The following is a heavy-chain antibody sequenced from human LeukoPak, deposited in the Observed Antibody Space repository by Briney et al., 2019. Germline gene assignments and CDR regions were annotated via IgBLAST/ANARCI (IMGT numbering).Heavy chain of an antibody. V-gene: IGHV3-23*01. CDR1: GFTFSSST. CDR2: ISGSGGST. J-gene: IGHJ4*02. Sequence: GGSLRLSCAASGFTFSSSTMNWVRQAPGKGLEWVSAISGSGGSTYYADSVKGRFTISRDNSKNTLYLQMNSLRAEDTAVYYCAKVHRAYDYDSGSYYDSGFDYWGQGTLVTVSS. D-gene: IGHD3-10*01. CDR3: AKVHRAYDYDSGSYYDSGFDY.